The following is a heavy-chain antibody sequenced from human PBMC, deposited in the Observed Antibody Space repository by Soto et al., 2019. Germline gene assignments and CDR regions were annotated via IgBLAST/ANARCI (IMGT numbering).Heavy chain of an antibody. D-gene: IGHD4-17*01. J-gene: IGHJ5*02. V-gene: IGHV3-30*18. CDR3: AKDHRIDNGDYVNWFDP. CDR2: ISYDGSNK. CDR1: GFTFSSYG. Sequence: QVQLVESGGGVVQPGRSLRLSCAASGFTFSSYGMHWVRQAPGKGLEWVAVISYDGSNKYYADSVKGRFTISRDNSKNRXYLQMNSLRAEDTAVYYCAKDHRIDNGDYVNWFDPWGQGTLVTVSS.